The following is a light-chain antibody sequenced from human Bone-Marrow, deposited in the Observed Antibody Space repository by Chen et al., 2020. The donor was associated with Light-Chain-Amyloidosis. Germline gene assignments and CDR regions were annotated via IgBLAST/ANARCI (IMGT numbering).Light chain of an antibody. CDR1: QSLLHSDGTTY. J-gene: IGKJ2*01. V-gene: IGKV2D-29*02. Sequence: ILMAQTPLSLSVTPGQPASTSCKSSQSLLHSDGTTYLFWYMHKSGQSPQLLIYEVSHRFSGVRDRFSGSGSGSDFTLKMSRVEAEDVGVYYCMQTMHLPSTCGQVTKLGIK. CDR3: MQTMHLPST. CDR2: EVS.